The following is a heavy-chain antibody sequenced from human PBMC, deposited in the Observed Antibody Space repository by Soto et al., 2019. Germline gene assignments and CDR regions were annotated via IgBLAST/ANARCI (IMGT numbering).Heavy chain of an antibody. Sequence: PTETLSLTGTVSGGSISSYYWSWIRQPPVKGLEWIGYIYYSGSTNYNPSLKSRVTISVDTSKNQFSLKLSSVTAADTAVYYCASVHVASFEPSPHTKSCYSVDLWVQGTKGTVFS. V-gene: IGHV4-59*01. J-gene: IGHJ6*02. CDR2: IYYSGST. CDR3: ASVHVASFEPSPHTKSCYSVDL. CDR1: GGSISSYY.